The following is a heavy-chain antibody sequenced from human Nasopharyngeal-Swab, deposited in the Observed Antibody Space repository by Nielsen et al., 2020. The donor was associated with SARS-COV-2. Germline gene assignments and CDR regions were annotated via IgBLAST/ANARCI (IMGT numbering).Heavy chain of an antibody. CDR3: ARGEVYYYDSSGYLNYFDY. J-gene: IGHJ4*02. CDR2: ISYDGSNK. Sequence: VCQAAGKGLEWVAVISYDGSNKYYADSVKGRFTISRDNSKNTLYLQMNSLRAEDTAVYYCARGEVYYYDSSGYLNYFDYWGQGTLVTVSS. D-gene: IGHD3-22*01. V-gene: IGHV3-30-3*01.